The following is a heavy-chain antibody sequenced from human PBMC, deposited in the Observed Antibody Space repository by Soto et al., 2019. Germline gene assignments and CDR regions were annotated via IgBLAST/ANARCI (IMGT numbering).Heavy chain of an antibody. V-gene: IGHV1-69*02. Sequence: SVKVSCKASGGTFSSYTISWVRQAPGQGLEWMGRIIPILGIANYAQKFQGRVTITADKSTSTAYMELSSLRSEDTAVYYCARGLPPPYYYYGSGTPRWFDPWGQGTLVTVSS. CDR2: IIPILGIA. J-gene: IGHJ5*02. CDR1: GGTFSSYT. D-gene: IGHD3-10*01. CDR3: ARGLPPPYYYYGSGTPRWFDP.